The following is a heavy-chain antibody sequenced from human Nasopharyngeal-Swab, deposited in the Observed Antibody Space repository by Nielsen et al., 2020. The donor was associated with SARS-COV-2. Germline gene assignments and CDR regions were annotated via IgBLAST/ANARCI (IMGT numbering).Heavy chain of an antibody. V-gene: IGHV3-21*01. Sequence: GGSLRLSCAASGFTFSNHPMNWVRQAPGKGLEWVSSITGSGRSISYSDSVKGRFTVSRDNAKNSLYLQMNSLGAEDTAVYYCARDSNAYVDYPNYFFDSWGQGTLVTVSS. D-gene: IGHD4-17*01. CDR3: ARDSNAYVDYPNYFFDS. CDR1: GFTFSNHP. CDR2: ITGSGRSI. J-gene: IGHJ4*02.